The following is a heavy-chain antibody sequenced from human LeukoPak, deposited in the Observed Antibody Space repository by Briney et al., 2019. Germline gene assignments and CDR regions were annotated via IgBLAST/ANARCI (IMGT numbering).Heavy chain of an antibody. CDR3: ARLLMVPRIDAFDL. D-gene: IGHD6-13*01. Sequence: SETLSLTCSVSGGLLSPYYWRWIRQPPGKGLVGMGYIYDSGKTNYNSSLKRRVTISVDTSKNQVSLKLSSVTAADTAVYYCARLLMVPRIDAFDLWGQGTMVTVSS. CDR1: GGLLSPYY. CDR2: IYDSGKT. V-gene: IGHV4-59*01. J-gene: IGHJ3*01.